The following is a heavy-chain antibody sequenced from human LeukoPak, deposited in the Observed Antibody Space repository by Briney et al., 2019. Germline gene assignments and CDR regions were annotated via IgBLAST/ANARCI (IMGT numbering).Heavy chain of an antibody. V-gene: IGHV4-34*01. J-gene: IGHJ6*03. CDR3: ARGVLWFGELLTTYYYYMDV. D-gene: IGHD3-10*01. CDR2: INHGGST. CDR1: GGSFSGYY. Sequence: SETLSLTCAVYGGSFSGYYWSWIRQPPGKGLEWIGEINHGGSTNYNPSLKSRVTISVDTSKKQFSLKLSSVTAADTAVYYCARGVLWFGELLTTYYYYMDVWGKGTTVTISS.